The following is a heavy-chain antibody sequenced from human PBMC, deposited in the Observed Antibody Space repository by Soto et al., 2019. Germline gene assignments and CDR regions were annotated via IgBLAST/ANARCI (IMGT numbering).Heavy chain of an antibody. CDR2: INPNGGNK. V-gene: IGHV1-46*01. CDR1: GYTFASHY. CDR3: GRDTSVLDY. D-gene: IGHD6-19*01. Sequence: QVQLVQSGAEVKKPGASVKVSCQASGYTFASHYIHWVRQAPGQGLEWMGEINPNGGNKRYAQRFQDRLTLTTDTPTNTVYLDLSSLSSDDTAVYYCGRDTSVLDYWGQGALVTGYS. J-gene: IGHJ4*02.